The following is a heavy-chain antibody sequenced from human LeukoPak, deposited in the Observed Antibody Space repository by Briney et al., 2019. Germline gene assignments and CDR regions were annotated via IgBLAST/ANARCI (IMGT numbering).Heavy chain of an antibody. CDR3: ARLVRGIYDYFDY. J-gene: IGHJ4*02. CDR1: GGSISGSSSY. V-gene: IGHV4-39*07. CDR2: IYYSGST. D-gene: IGHD3-10*01. Sequence: PSETLSLTCSVSGGSISGSSSYWGWIRQPPGKGLEWIGSIYYSGSTYDNPALKSRVTISVDTSKNQFSLKLNSVTAADTAVYYCARLVRGIYDYFDYWGQGTLVTVSS.